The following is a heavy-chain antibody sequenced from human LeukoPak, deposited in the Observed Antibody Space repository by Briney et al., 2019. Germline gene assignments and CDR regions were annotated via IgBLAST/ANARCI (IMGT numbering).Heavy chain of an antibody. D-gene: IGHD1-26*01. CDR2: ISSSSSYI. Sequence: GGSLRLSCAASGFTFSSYSMNWVRQAPGKGLEWVSSISSSSSYIYYADSVKGRFTISRDNAKNSLYLQMNSLRAEDTAVYYCARDEWMVGAPRTTNYFDYWGQGTLVTVSS. CDR1: GFTFSSYS. J-gene: IGHJ4*02. CDR3: ARDEWMVGAPRTTNYFDY. V-gene: IGHV3-21*01.